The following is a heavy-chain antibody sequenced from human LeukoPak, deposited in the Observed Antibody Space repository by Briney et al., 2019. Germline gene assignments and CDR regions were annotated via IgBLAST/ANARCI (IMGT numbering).Heavy chain of an antibody. D-gene: IGHD5-24*01. CDR1: GFNFDNFA. CDR3: ARPSPPGDGYNPPDH. Sequence: QPGGSLRLSCVVSGFNFDNFAMHWVRQPLGKGLEWVAVTSHDGRTKYYADSMKGRITISRDNSKNTLFLQMNNLRSEDTAVYFCARPSPPGDGYNPPDHWGQGTLVTVSS. CDR2: TSHDGRTK. V-gene: IGHV3-30*04. J-gene: IGHJ4*02.